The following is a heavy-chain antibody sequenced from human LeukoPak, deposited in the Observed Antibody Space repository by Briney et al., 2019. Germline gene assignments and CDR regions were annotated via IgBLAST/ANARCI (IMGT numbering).Heavy chain of an antibody. Sequence: GGSLRLSCAASGFTFSSYWMTWVRQAPGKGLEWVANMNQNGGEKYYVDSVKGRFTISRDNAKNSLYLQMNGLRVEDTAVYYCARDQYELRSYYYGMDAWGKGTTVSVSS. CDR2: MNQNGGEK. J-gene: IGHJ6*04. D-gene: IGHD2-2*01. V-gene: IGHV3-7*03. CDR3: ARDQYELRSYYYGMDA. CDR1: GFTFSSYW.